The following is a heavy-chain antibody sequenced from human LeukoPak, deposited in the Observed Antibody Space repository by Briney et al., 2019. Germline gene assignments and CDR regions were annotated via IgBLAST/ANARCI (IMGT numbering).Heavy chain of an antibody. Sequence: GGSMRLSCAASGFTVSSNYMSWVRQAPGKGMGWVAVIYSGGSTYYADSVKGRFTSSRDNSKNPLYLQMNSLRAVDTAVYYCARSSVVVPAAQDGDDYWGQGTLVTVSS. D-gene: IGHD2-2*01. CDR1: GFTVSSNY. J-gene: IGHJ4*02. V-gene: IGHV3-66*02. CDR2: IYSGGST. CDR3: ARSSVVVPAAQDGDDY.